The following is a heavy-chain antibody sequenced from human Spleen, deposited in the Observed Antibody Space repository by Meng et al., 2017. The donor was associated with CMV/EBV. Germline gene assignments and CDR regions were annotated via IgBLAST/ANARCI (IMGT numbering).Heavy chain of an antibody. Sequence: SVKVSCKASRGTFRAYAIIWVRQAPGQGLEWMGGIIPILSKPNYAQKFQGRVTITADKSTTTAYMELSSLRSEDTAVYYCARRGQNLGIRQVKDYYYDMDVWGQGTTVTVSS. D-gene: IGHD7-27*01. CDR3: ARRGQNLGIRQVKDYYYDMDV. V-gene: IGHV1-69*10. CDR1: RGTFRAYA. CDR2: IIPILSKP. J-gene: IGHJ6*02.